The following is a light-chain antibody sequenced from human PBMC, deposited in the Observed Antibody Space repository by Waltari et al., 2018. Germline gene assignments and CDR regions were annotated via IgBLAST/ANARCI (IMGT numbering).Light chain of an antibody. V-gene: IGKV1-5*03. CDR3: QQYNSYPYT. J-gene: IGKJ2*01. CDR1: QSISSW. CDR2: QAS. Sequence: DIVMTQSPDFLPVSLGERATITCRASQSISSWLAWYQQKPGKVPKLLIYQASSLQSGVPSRFSGSGSGTEFTLTISGLQPDDFATYYCQQYNSYPYTFGQGTKLEI.